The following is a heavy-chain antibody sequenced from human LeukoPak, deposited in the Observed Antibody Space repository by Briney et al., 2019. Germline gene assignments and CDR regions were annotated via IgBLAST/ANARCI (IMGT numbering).Heavy chain of an antibody. D-gene: IGHD3-10*01. J-gene: IGHJ4*02. Sequence: SQTLSLTCTVSGGSISSGDYYWSWIRQPAGKGLEWIGRIYTSGSTNYNPSLKSRVTISVDTSKNQFSLKLSSVTAADTAVYYCARSLTMLRGIHFDYWGQGTLVTVSS. CDR2: IYTSGST. CDR3: ARSLTMLRGIHFDY. CDR1: GGSISSGDYY. V-gene: IGHV4-61*02.